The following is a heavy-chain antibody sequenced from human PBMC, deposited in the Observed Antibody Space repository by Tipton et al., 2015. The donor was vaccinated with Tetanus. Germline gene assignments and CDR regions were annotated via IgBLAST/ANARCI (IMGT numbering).Heavy chain of an antibody. V-gene: IGHV1-69*06. J-gene: IGHJ4*02. CDR3: ARVKGGTREYYAIKY. CDR1: GGSFSTYI. Sequence: SGPEVKKPGSSVKVSCETSGGSFSTYITSWVRQAPGQGLEWMGSIIPIFGTITYAQKFQGRVTITADKSTNTAHMSLSSLRSEDTAVYYCARVKGGTREYYAIKYWGQGTLVTVSS. D-gene: IGHD3-3*01. CDR2: IIPIFGTI.